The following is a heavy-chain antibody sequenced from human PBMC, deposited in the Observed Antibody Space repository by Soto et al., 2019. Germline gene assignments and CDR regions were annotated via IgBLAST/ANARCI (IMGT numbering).Heavy chain of an antibody. Sequence: PGGSLRLSCAASGFTFSVYAMNWVRQAPGKGLEWVSSISSGAAGTYYADSVKGRFTIYRDNSKNTLYLQMNSLTGEDTAVYDCARDTGSYYFDYWGQGTLVTVSS. CDR1: GFTFSVYA. CDR2: ISSGAAGT. J-gene: IGHJ4*02. V-gene: IGHV3-23*01. CDR3: ARDTGSYYFDY. D-gene: IGHD3-10*01.